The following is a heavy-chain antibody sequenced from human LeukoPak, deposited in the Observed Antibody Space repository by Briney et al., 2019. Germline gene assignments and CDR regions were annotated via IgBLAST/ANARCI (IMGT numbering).Heavy chain of an antibody. J-gene: IGHJ4*02. CDR1: GFRFASHW. D-gene: IGHD6-19*01. V-gene: IGHV5-10-1*01. Sequence: GESLKISCKGAGFRFASHWISWVRQMPGKGLEWMGRIDPSDSYTNYSPSFEGHVTISADKSISTAYLQWSSPQAWDTVVYFCVRHEQWLVHEYWGQGTMVTVSS. CDR3: VRHEQWLVHEY. CDR2: IDPSDSYT.